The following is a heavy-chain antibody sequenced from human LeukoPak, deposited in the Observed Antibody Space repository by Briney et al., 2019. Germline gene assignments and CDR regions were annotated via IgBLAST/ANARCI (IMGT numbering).Heavy chain of an antibody. D-gene: IGHD4-17*01. CDR1: GFTFGDYA. J-gene: IGHJ4*02. CDR2: IRSKAYGGTT. CDR3: TRDLYGDYQYYFDY. Sequence: GRSLRLSCTASGFTFGDYAMSWVRQAPGKWLEWVGFIRSKAYGGTTEYAASVKGRFTISRDDSKSIAYLQMNSLKTEDTAVYYCTRDLYGDYQYYFDYWGQGTLVTVSS. V-gene: IGHV3-49*04.